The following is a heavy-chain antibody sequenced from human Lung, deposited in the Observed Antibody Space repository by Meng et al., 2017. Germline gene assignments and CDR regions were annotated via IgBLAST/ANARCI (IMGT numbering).Heavy chain of an antibody. Sequence: QVQRQQWGVGLLKPLETLSLTCVVSGGSFSDYYWSWIRQPPGKGLEWIGEINHSGSTNYNPSLESRATISVDTSQNNLSLKLSSVTAADSAVYYCARGPTTMAHDFDYWGQGTLVTASS. CDR1: GGSFSDYY. CDR3: ARGPTTMAHDFDY. V-gene: IGHV4-34*01. D-gene: IGHD4-11*01. CDR2: INHSGST. J-gene: IGHJ4*02.